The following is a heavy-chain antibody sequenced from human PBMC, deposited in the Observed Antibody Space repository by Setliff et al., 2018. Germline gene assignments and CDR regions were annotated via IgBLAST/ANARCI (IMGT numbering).Heavy chain of an antibody. CDR1: GPAFSNYW. D-gene: IGHD3-22*01. V-gene: IGHV3-7*03. CDR3: AKGAQALSYYDSSGYLV. J-gene: IGHJ4*02. Sequence: GGSLRLSCAASGPAFSNYWMSWVRQAPGKGLEWVANIKQDGSEKYYVDSVKGRFTISRDNAKNSLYLQMNSLRAEDTAVYYCAKGAQALSYYDSSGYLVWGQGTLVTVSS. CDR2: IKQDGSEK.